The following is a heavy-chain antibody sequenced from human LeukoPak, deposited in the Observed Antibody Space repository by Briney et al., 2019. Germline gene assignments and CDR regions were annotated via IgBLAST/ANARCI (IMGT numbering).Heavy chain of an antibody. D-gene: IGHD7-27*01. CDR1: EFTFNDYT. CDR3: ARQSGDYFDY. V-gene: IGHV3-30-3*01. Sequence: PGRSPRLSCAASEFTFNDYTMHWVRQPPGQGLEWVAIISYDGSNKYYADSVKGRFTISRDNSTNTLYLQMNSLRPEDTAEYYCARQSGDYFDYWGQGTLVTVSS. CDR2: ISYDGSNK. J-gene: IGHJ4*02.